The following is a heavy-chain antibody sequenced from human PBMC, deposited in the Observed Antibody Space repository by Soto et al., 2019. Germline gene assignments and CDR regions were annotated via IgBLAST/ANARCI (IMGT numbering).Heavy chain of an antibody. Sequence: KPGGSLRLSCAASGFTFSGYSLNWVRQAPGKGLEWVSSISSSSSYIDYADSVKGRFTISRDNAKNSLFLQMTSLRAEDTAVYYCARDQTIFGVTKTTGMDVWGQGTSVTVSS. V-gene: IGHV3-21*01. CDR2: ISSSSSYI. D-gene: IGHD3-3*01. CDR3: ARDQTIFGVTKTTGMDV. J-gene: IGHJ6*02. CDR1: GFTFSGYS.